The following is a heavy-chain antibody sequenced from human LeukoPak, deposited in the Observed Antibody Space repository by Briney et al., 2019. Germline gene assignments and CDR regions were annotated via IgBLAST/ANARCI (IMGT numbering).Heavy chain of an antibody. Sequence: GGSLRLSCAASGFTFSSYWMHWVRRAPGKGLVWVSRINSDGSSTGYADSVKGRFSISRDNAKNTLYMQINSLRAEDTAVYYCARQWPNDAFDIWGQGIMVTVSS. V-gene: IGHV3-74*01. CDR2: INSDGSST. CDR1: GFTFSSYW. J-gene: IGHJ3*02. D-gene: IGHD6-19*01. CDR3: ARQWPNDAFDI.